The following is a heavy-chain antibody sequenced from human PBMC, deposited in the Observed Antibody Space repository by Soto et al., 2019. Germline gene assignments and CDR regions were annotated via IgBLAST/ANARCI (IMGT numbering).Heavy chain of an antibody. CDR3: AREADDSGSAFDY. CDR2: LTYDGTTK. CDR1: GFTFSDST. Sequence: GGSLRLSCTVSGFTFSDSTIHWVRQAPGKGLEWVAALTYDGTTKYYADSVKGRFSISRDNSKNTLEMNTLRVEDTAMYYCAREADDSGSAFDYWGQGTLVTVSS. J-gene: IGHJ4*02. D-gene: IGHD6-6*01. V-gene: IGHV3-30*04.